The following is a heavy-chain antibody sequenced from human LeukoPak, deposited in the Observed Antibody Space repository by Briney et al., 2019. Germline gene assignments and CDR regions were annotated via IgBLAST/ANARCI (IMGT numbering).Heavy chain of an antibody. CDR3: ARGQWLDNY. V-gene: IGHV4-59*12. Sequence: SETLSLTCTVSGGSISSYYWSWIRQPPGKGLEWIGYIYYSGSTNYNPSLKSRVTISVDTSNKQFSLKLNSVTAADTAVYYCARGQWLDNYWGQGTLVTVSS. D-gene: IGHD6-19*01. J-gene: IGHJ4*02. CDR1: GGSISSYY. CDR2: IYYSGST.